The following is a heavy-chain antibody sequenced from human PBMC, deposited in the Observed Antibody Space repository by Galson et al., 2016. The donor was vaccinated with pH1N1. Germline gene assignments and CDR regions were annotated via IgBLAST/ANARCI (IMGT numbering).Heavy chain of an antibody. V-gene: IGHV1-2*02. D-gene: IGHD2-2*01. Sequence: SVKVSCKASGYTFTGYYMHWVRQAPGQGLEWMVWINPDTGSTSYAQKLLGRVTMTRDTSISTVYMELSSLRSDDTAVYYCARVSSTIPFDPWGQGTLVTVSS. CDR2: INPDTGST. J-gene: IGHJ5*02. CDR1: GYTFTGYY. CDR3: ARVSSTIPFDP.